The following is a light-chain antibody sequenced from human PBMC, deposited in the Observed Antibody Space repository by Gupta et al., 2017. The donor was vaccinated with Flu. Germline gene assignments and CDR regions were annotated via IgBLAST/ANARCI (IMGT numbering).Light chain of an antibody. CDR1: QSVSNSY. CDR3: QLDSGSSTWT. V-gene: IGKV3-20*01. Sequence: VLTQSPGTLSLSPGERATVSCRVSQSVSNSYVSWYQQKAGQAPRLLIFATSASDTDIPARFSGSGYGTDFTLTISRREPEDFALYFCQLDSGSSTWTFGQGTRVDLK. J-gene: IGKJ1*01. CDR2: ATS.